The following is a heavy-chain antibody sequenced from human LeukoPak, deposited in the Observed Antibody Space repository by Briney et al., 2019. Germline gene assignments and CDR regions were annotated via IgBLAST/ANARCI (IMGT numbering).Heavy chain of an antibody. Sequence: SETLSLTCAVYGGSLTDYYWAWLRQPPGKGLEWIGEINHSGSTNYSPSLKSRVTISLDTSKNQFFLKLSSVTAADTAVYYCAREDWYFDLWGRGTLVTVSS. CDR3: AREDWYFDL. CDR1: GGSLTDYY. CDR2: INHSGST. J-gene: IGHJ2*01. V-gene: IGHV4-34*01.